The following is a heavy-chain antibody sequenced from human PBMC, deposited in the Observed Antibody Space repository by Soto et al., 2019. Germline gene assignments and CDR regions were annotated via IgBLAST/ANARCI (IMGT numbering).Heavy chain of an antibody. J-gene: IGHJ4*02. Sequence: EVQLVESGGDLVQPGGSLRLSCAASGFTFSSHWMTWVRQAPGKGLEWVATIKQDGTNKLYVCSVKGRFTISRDNAKNSLFLQTDSLRVDDTAVYYCARTGGNPPDYWGQGTLVIVSS. CDR1: GFTFSSHW. CDR3: ARTGGNPPDY. D-gene: IGHD1-1*01. V-gene: IGHV3-7*01. CDR2: IKQDGTNK.